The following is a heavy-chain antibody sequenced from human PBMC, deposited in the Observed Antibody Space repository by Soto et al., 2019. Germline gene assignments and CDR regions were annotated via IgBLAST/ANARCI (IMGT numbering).Heavy chain of an antibody. D-gene: IGHD6-25*01. CDR2: INHSGST. Sequence: SETLSLTCAVYGGSFSGYYWSWIRQPPGKGLEWIGEINHSGSTTYNPSLKSRVTISVDTSKNQFSLKLSSVTAADTAVYYCARGAGRAAGDGNWFDPWGQGTLVTVSS. CDR1: GGSFSGYY. CDR3: ARGAGRAAGDGNWFDP. V-gene: IGHV4-34*01. J-gene: IGHJ5*02.